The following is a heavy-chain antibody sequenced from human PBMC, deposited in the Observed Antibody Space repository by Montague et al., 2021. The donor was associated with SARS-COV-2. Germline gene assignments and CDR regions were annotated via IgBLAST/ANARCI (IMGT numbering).Heavy chain of an antibody. CDR2: TYYRSKWYN. D-gene: IGHD2-8*01. Sequence: CAISGDSVSSNRAAWNWIRQSPSRGLEWLGRTYYRSKWYNDYAVSVKSRITINPDTSKNQFSLQLNSVTPEDTAVYYCARDDPYCTNGVCYTGNWFGPGGQGTLVTVSS. CDR3: ARDDPYCTNGVCYTGNWFGP. CDR1: GDSVSSNRAA. V-gene: IGHV6-1*01. J-gene: IGHJ5*02.